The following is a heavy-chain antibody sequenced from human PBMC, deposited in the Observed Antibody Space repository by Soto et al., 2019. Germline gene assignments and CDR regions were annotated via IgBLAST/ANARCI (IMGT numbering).Heavy chain of an antibody. CDR2: IYYSGST. J-gene: IGHJ4*02. CDR3: ASTGYYDILTGYDY. D-gene: IGHD3-9*01. Sequence: SETLSLTCTVSCGSISSSSYYWGWIRQPPGKGLEWIGSIYYSGSTYYNPSLKSRVTISVDTSKNQFSLKLSSVTAADTAVYYCASTGYYDILTGYDYWGQGTLVTVSS. CDR1: CGSISSSSYY. V-gene: IGHV4-39*01.